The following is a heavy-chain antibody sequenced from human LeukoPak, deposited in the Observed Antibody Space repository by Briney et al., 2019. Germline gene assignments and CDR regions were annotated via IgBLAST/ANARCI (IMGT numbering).Heavy chain of an antibody. CDR1: GFTFSSYA. J-gene: IGHJ4*02. CDR3: AKGYYGSGSYGWFDY. Sequence: KAGGSLRLSCAASGFTFSSYAMSWVRQAPGKGLEWVSAISGSGGSTYYADSVKGRFTISRDNSKNTLYLHMNSLRAEDTAVYSCAKGYYGSGSYGWFDYWGQGTLVTVSS. CDR2: ISGSGGST. D-gene: IGHD3-10*01. V-gene: IGHV3-23*01.